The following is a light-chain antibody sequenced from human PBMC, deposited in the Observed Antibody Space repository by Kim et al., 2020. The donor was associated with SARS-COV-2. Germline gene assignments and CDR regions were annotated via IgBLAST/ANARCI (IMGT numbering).Light chain of an antibody. Sequence: GQSVTISWTGTSSDVGGYDSVSWYQHHPGKAPKVMIYDVNQRPSGVTNRFSGSKSGNTASLTISGLQAEDEADYYCSSYTSSITLVFGGGTQLTVL. CDR2: DVN. CDR1: SSDVGGYDS. J-gene: IGLJ2*01. V-gene: IGLV2-14*03. CDR3: SSYTSSITLV.